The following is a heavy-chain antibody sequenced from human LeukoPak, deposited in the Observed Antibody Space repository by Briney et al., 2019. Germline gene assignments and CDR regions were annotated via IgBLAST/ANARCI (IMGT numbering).Heavy chain of an antibody. CDR3: ARGARAATGYYYYMDV. J-gene: IGHJ6*03. D-gene: IGHD2-15*01. CDR2: IYTGGST. CDR1: GLTVSSNH. V-gene: IGHV3-53*01. Sequence: GGSLRLSCAASGLTVSSNHMSWVRQAPGKGLEWVLVIYTGGSTDYADSVKGRFTIFRDNSKNTLYLQMNSLRAEDTAVYYCARGARAATGYYYYMDVWGKGTTVTVSS.